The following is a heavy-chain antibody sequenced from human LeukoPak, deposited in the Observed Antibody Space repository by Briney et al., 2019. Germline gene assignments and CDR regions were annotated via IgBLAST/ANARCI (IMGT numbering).Heavy chain of an antibody. V-gene: IGHV3-66*01. CDR1: GFTVSSNY. J-gene: IGHJ6*02. CDR3: ARPGYYYGMDV. Sequence: PGGSLRLSCAASGFTVSSNYTSWVRQAPGKGLEWVSVIYSGGSTYYADSVKGRFTISRDNSKNTLYLQMNSLRAEDTAVYYCARPGYYYGMDVWGQGTTVTVSS. CDR2: IYSGGST.